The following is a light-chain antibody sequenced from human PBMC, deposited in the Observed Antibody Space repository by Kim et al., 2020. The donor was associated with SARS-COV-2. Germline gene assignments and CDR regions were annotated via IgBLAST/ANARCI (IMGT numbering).Light chain of an antibody. CDR1: RGHSTHA. CDR3: QTWATGIQV. V-gene: IGLV4-69*01. CDR2: LNSDGSH. J-gene: IGLJ3*02. Sequence: QLVLTQSPSASASLGASVKLTCTLSRGHSTHAIAWHQQQPEKGPRYLMILNSDGSHTKGDGVPDRFSGSSSGAERYLTISSLQSEDEGDYYCQTWATGIQVFGGGTQLTVL.